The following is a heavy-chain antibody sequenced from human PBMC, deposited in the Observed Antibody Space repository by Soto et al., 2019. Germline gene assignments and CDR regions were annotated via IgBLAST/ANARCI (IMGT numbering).Heavy chain of an antibody. CDR1: GYSFTDYH. CDR3: ARGHSTDCSNGVCSFFYNHEMDV. D-gene: IGHD2-8*01. V-gene: IGHV1-2*04. J-gene: IGHJ6*02. Sequence: ASVKVSCKASGYSFTDYHIHRVRQAPGQGLEWLGRINPKSGGTSTAQKFQGWVTMTRDRSISTVYMELTRLRSDDTAVHFCARGHSTDCSNGVCSFFYNHEMDVWGQGTTVTVSS. CDR2: INPKSGGT.